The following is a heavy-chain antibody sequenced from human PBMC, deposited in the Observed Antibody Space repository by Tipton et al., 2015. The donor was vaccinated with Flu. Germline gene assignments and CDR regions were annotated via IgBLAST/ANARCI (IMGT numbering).Heavy chain of an antibody. V-gene: IGHV4-61*02. CDR3: VRDYGDFNWFDP. J-gene: IGHJ5*02. CDR1: GASISSGYSY. D-gene: IGHD3-10*01. CDR2: IFTTGST. Sequence: LRLSCTVSGASISSGYSYWSWVRQPAGKGLVWIGRIFTTGSTNYNPSLKSRVSISVDTSKNQFSLKLTSVTAADTAVYYCVRDYGDFNWFDPWGQGTLVTVSS.